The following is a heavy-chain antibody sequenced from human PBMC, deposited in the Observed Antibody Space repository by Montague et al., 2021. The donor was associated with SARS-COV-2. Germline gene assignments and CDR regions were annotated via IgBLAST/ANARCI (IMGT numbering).Heavy chain of an antibody. D-gene: IGHD3-10*01. V-gene: IGHV4-4*02. CDR3: AVTYYYGSGFDY. CDR1: GGSISSSNW. Sequence: SETLSLTYTVSGGSISSSNWWSWVRQPPGKGLEWIGEIYHSGSTNYNPSLKSRVTISVDKSRNQFSLKLSSVTAADTAVYYCAVTYYYGSGFDYWGQGTLVTVSS. CDR2: IYHSGST. J-gene: IGHJ4*02.